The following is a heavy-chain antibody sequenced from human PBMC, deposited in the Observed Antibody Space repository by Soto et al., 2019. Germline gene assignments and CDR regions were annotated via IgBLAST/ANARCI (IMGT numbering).Heavy chain of an antibody. J-gene: IGHJ4*02. V-gene: IGHV4-39*01. CDR3: ARLIHRLTTACYFDY. CDR1: GGSISSSSYY. CDR2: IYYSGKT. Sequence: QLQLQESGPGLVKPSETLSLTCTVSGGSISSSSYYWGWIRQPPGKGLEWIGSIYYSGKTYYNPSLKTRPTISVATSRNQFSLKLSSVTAADTTVYYCARLIHRLTTACYFDYWGQGTLVTVSS. D-gene: IGHD3-22*01.